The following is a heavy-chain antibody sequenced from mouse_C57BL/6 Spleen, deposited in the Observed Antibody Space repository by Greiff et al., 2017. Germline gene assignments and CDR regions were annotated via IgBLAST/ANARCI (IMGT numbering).Heavy chain of an antibody. J-gene: IGHJ4*01. CDR2: IVPETGGT. V-gene: IGHV1-15*01. CDR3: TRKGGLMDY. CDR1: GYTFTDYE. Sequence: LMESGAELVRPGASVTLSCKASGYTFTDYEMHWVKQTPVHGLEWIGAIVPETGGTAYNQKFKGKAILTADKYSSTAYMELRSLTSEDSAVYYCTRKGGLMDYWGQGTSVTVSS.